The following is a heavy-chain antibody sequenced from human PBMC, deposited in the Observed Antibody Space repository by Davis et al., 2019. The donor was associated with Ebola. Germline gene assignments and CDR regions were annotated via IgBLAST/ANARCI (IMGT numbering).Heavy chain of an antibody. CDR2: IIPIFGTA. D-gene: IGHD2-2*01. Sequence: SVKVSCKASGYTFTGYYMHWVRQAPGQGLEWMGGIIPIFGTANYAQKFQGRVTITADESTSTAYMELSSLRSEDTAVYYCARALCSTAGYYYYYMDVWGKGTTVTVSS. CDR1: GYTFTGYY. V-gene: IGHV1-69*13. CDR3: ARALCSTAGYYYYYMDV. J-gene: IGHJ6*03.